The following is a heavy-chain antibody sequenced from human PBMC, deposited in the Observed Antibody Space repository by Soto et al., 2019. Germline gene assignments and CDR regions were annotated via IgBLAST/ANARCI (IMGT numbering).Heavy chain of an antibody. CDR3: AKVLTATLKPSNYYYYYMDV. D-gene: IGHD3-9*01. Sequence: GSLRLSCAASGFTFSSYGMHWVRQAPGKGLEWVAVISYDGSNKYYADSVKGRFTISRDNSKNTLYLQMNSLRAEDTAVYYCAKVLTATLKPSNYYYYYMDVWGKGTTVTVSS. V-gene: IGHV3-30*18. CDR1: GFTFSSYG. CDR2: ISYDGSNK. J-gene: IGHJ6*03.